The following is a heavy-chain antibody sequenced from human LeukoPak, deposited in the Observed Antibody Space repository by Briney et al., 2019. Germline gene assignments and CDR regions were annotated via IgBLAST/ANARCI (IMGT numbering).Heavy chain of an antibody. J-gene: IGHJ4*02. CDR2: IYYSGST. V-gene: IGHV4-59*01. CDR3: ARVRVSSGSHPWYFDY. Sequence: SETLSLTCTVSRGSISSYYWSWIRQPPGQGLEWIGYIYYSGSTDYIPSLKSRVNISVDTSKNQFSLKLSSVTAADTAVYFCARVRVSSGSHPWYFDYWGQGTLVTVSS. CDR1: RGSISSYY. D-gene: IGHD3-22*01.